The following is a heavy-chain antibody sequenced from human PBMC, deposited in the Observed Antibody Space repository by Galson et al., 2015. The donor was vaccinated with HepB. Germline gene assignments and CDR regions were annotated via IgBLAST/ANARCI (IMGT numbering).Heavy chain of an antibody. J-gene: IGHJ6*02. Sequence: SVKVSCKASGGTFSSYAISWVRQAPGQGLEWMGRIIPILGIANYAQKFQGRVTITADKSTSTAYMELSSLRSEDTAVYYCHLGGGSWGEYYYYGMDVWGQGTTVTVSS. CDR1: GGTFSSYA. V-gene: IGHV1-69*04. D-gene: IGHD2-15*01. CDR3: HLGGGSWGEYYYYGMDV. CDR2: IIPILGIA.